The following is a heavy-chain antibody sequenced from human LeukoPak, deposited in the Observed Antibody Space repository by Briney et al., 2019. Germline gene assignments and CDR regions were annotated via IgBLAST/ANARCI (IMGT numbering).Heavy chain of an antibody. CDR2: IHNSGTT. D-gene: IGHD3-10*01. J-gene: IGHJ4*02. V-gene: IGHV4-34*01. Sequence: SETLSLTRAVSGGPFSGYFWSWIRQSSGKGLEWIGEIHNSGTTNYNPSLNSRVTISEDTSKNQFYLNLSSVTAADTAVYYCARRYYYNLGSFPFDFWGQGTLVTVSS. CDR3: ARRYYYNLGSFPFDF. CDR1: GGPFSGYF.